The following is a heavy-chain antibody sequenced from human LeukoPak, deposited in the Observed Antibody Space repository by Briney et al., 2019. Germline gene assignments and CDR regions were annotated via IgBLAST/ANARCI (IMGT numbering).Heavy chain of an antibody. D-gene: IGHD3-22*01. CDR1: GFTFSSYA. J-gene: IGHJ2*01. Sequence: GGSLRLSCAASGFTFSSYAMHWVRQAPGKGLEWVAVISYDGSNKYYADSVKGRFTISRDNSKNTLYLQMNSLRAEDTAVYYCARDRYYYDSKAPRFDLWGRGTLVTVSS. V-gene: IGHV3-30-3*01. CDR3: ARDRYYYDSKAPRFDL. CDR2: ISYDGSNK.